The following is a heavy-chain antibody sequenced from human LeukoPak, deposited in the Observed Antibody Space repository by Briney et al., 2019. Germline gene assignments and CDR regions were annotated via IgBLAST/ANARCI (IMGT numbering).Heavy chain of an antibody. CDR1: GYTFTSYG. D-gene: IGHD6-13*01. CDR3: ARDPGGQQLVYFDY. V-gene: IGHV1-18*01. J-gene: IGHJ4*02. Sequence: ASVKVSCKASGYTFTSYGISWVRQAPGQGLEWMGWISAYNGNTNYAQKLQGRVTMTTDTSTSTACMELRSLRSDDTAVYYCARDPGGQQLVYFDYWGQGTLVTVSS. CDR2: ISAYNGNT.